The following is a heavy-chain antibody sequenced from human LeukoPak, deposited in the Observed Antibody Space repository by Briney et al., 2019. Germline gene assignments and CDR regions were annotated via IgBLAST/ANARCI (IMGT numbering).Heavy chain of an antibody. CDR1: GFSFSSYG. CDR3: AKDSSGSSWYWDY. CDR2: IRYDGSNK. D-gene: IGHD6-13*01. J-gene: IGHJ4*02. Sequence: GGSLRLSCAASGFSFSSYGMHWVRQAPGRGRGGVTFIRYDGSNKYYADSVKGRFTIARDNSKNTLYLQMNSLRTEDTAVYYCAKDSSGSSWYWDYWGQGTLVPVSS. V-gene: IGHV3-30*02.